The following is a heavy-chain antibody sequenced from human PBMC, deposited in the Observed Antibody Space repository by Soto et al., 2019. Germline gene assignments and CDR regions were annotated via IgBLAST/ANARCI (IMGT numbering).Heavy chain of an antibody. V-gene: IGHV4-34*01. D-gene: IGHD6-19*01. CDR3: ATARGWYNFVGSITYYYGMDV. CDR1: GGSFRGYY. Sequence: TSETLSLTCAVYGGSFRGYYWSWIRQPPGKGLEWIGEINHSGSTNYNPSLKSRVTISVDTSKNQFSLKLSSVTAADTAVYYCATARGWYNFVGSITYYYGMDVWGQGTTVTVSS. CDR2: INHSGST. J-gene: IGHJ6*02.